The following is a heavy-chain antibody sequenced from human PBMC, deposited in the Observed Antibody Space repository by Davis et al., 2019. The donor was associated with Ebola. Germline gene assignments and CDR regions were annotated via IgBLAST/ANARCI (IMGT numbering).Heavy chain of an antibody. J-gene: IGHJ4*02. D-gene: IGHD4-11*01. CDR2: IIPIFGTA. V-gene: IGHV1-69*13. CDR1: GGTFSSYA. Sequence: SVQVSCKASGGTFSSYAISWVRQAPGQGLEWMGGIIPIFGTANYAQKFQGRVTITADESTSTAYMELSSLRSEDTAVYYCARDPDGVEPMYYRNDYWGQGTLVTVSS. CDR3: ARDPDGVEPMYYRNDY.